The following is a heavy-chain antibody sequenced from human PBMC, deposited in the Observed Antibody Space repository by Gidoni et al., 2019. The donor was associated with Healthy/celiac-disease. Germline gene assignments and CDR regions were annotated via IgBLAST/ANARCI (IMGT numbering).Heavy chain of an antibody. CDR1: GYSISSGYY. CDR2: IYHSGST. Sequence: QVQLQESGPGLVKPSETLSLTCAVSGYSISSGYYWGWIRQPPGQGLEWIGSIYHSGSTYYNPSLKSRVTISVDTSKNQFSLKLSSVTAADTAVYYCARDDPGGLGYMDVWGKGTTVTVSS. V-gene: IGHV4-38-2*02. CDR3: ARDDPGGLGYMDV. D-gene: IGHD1-1*01. J-gene: IGHJ6*03.